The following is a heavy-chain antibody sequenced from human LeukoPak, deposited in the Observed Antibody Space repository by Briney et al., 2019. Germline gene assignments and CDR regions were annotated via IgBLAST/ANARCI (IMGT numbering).Heavy chain of an antibody. D-gene: IGHD6-19*01. CDR2: ISPNNGNT. Sequence: ASVKVSCKASGYTFTSYGISWVRQAPGQGLEWMGWISPNNGNTNYAQKLQGRVTMTTHTSSTTAYMELRSLRSDDTAVYYCARDVSSSGWFWSFFGHWGQGTPVTVSS. CDR3: ARDVSSSGWFWSFFGH. V-gene: IGHV1-18*01. J-gene: IGHJ4*02. CDR1: GYTFTSYG.